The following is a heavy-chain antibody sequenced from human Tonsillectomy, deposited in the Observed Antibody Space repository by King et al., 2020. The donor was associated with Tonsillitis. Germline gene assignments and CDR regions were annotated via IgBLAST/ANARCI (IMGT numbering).Heavy chain of an antibody. D-gene: IGHD4-17*01. CDR2: IKEDGSDI. J-gene: IGHJ4*02. CDR1: GFTFSNYW. V-gene: IGHV3-7*01. CDR3: ASIWDYGY. Sequence: LQLVQSGGGLVQPGGSLRLSCAASGFTFSNYWMSWVRQAPGKGLEWVADIKEDGSDIYYVDSVKGRFTISRDNAKNSLFLQMNSLRVEDTAVYYCASIWDYGYWGWGTLVTVSS.